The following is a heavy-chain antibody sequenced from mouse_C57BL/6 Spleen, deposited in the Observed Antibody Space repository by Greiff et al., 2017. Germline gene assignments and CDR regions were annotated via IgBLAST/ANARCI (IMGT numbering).Heavy chain of an antibody. Sequence: QVQLKQSGAELMKPGASVKLSCKATGYTFTGYWIEWVKQRPGHGLEWIGEILPGSGSTNYNEKFKGKATFTADTSSNTAYMQLSSLTTEDSAIXYCARTGGIYGSTHYFDYWGQGTTLTVSS. CDR3: ARTGGIYGSTHYFDY. CDR2: ILPGSGST. J-gene: IGHJ2*01. V-gene: IGHV1-9*01. CDR1: GYTFTGYW. D-gene: IGHD1-1*01.